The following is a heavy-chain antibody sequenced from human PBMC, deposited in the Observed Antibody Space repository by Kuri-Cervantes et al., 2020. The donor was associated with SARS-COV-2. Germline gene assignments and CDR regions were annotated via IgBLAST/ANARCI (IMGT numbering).Heavy chain of an antibody. D-gene: IGHD6-19*01. V-gene: IGHV4-59*01. CDR2: VHHTGTT. CDR1: GGSINPYY. Sequence: GSLRLSCTVSGGSINPYYWNWLRLTPGKALEWIGYVHHTGTTNYSTSLKSRLTISLDTSKSQFSLKLTSVTAADTALYYCARGAYSSGWVYWYLDLWGRGTLVTVSS. CDR3: ARGAYSSGWVYWYLDL. J-gene: IGHJ2*01.